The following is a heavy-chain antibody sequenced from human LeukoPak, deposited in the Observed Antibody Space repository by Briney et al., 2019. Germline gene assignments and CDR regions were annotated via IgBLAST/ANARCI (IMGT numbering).Heavy chain of an antibody. CDR1: GGSISSGGYY. J-gene: IGHJ6*02. Sequence: KPSQTLSLTCTVSGGSISSGGYYWSWIRQHPGKGLEWIGYIYYSGSTYYNPSLKSRVTISVDTSKNQFSLKLSSVTAADTAVYYCAREWWHDRYYYGMDVWGQGTTVTVSS. V-gene: IGHV4-31*03. CDR3: AREWWHDRYYYGMDV. CDR2: IYYSGST. D-gene: IGHD1-1*01.